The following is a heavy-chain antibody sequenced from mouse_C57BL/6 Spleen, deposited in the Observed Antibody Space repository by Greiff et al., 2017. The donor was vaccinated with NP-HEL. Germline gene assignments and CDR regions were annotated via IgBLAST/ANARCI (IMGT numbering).Heavy chain of an antibody. CDR2: INPNNGGT. CDR1: GYTFTDYY. Sequence: EVQLQQSGPELVKPGASVKISCKASGYTFTDYYMNWVKQSHGKSLEWIGDINPNNGGTSYNQKFKGKATLTVDKSSSTAYMELRSLTSEDSAVYYCTRRLRNSNYFDYWGQGTTLTVSS. J-gene: IGHJ2*01. D-gene: IGHD2-5*01. V-gene: IGHV1-26*01. CDR3: TRRLRNSNYFDY.